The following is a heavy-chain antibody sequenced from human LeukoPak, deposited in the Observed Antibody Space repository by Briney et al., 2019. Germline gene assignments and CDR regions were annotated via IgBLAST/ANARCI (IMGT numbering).Heavy chain of an antibody. CDR3: AREGDFWRRNYYFDH. CDR2: IYYSGST. CDR1: GGSISSYY. V-gene: IGHV4-59*01. J-gene: IGHJ4*02. D-gene: IGHD3-3*01. Sequence: SETLSLTCTVSGGSISSYYWSWLPQPPGKGLEGVGYIYYSGSTNYNPSLKSRVTISVDTSKSPFSLKLSSVTAADTAVYYCAREGDFWRRNYYFDHWGQGTLVTVSS.